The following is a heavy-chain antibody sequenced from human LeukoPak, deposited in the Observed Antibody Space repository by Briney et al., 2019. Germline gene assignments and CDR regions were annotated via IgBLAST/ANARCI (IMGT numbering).Heavy chain of an antibody. J-gene: IGHJ3*02. D-gene: IGHD3-3*01. CDR1: GFTFSSYA. CDR3: AKGPNFWLTPIAFDI. CDR2: ITGSGGST. Sequence: GGSLRLSCAASGFTFSSYAVSWVRQAPGKGLQWVSGITGSGGSTYYADSVKGRFTISRDNSKNTLYLQMSSLRAEDTAVYYCAKGPNFWLTPIAFDIWGQGTKVTVSS. V-gene: IGHV3-23*01.